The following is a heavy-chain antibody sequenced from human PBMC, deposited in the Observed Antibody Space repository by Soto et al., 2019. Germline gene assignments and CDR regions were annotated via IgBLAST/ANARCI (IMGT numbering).Heavy chain of an antibody. CDR1: GYAFTSYG. J-gene: IGHJ4*02. CDR3: ARVQSGYDFAY. D-gene: IGHD5-12*01. CDR2: ISANNGNT. Sequence: QVQLVQSGAEVKKPWASVKVSCKASGYAFTSYGINWVRQAPGQGLEWMGWISANNGNTHYAQKLQGRVTMTTDTSTSTAYMELRSLRSDDTAVYYCARVQSGYDFAYWGQGTLVTVSS. V-gene: IGHV1-18*01.